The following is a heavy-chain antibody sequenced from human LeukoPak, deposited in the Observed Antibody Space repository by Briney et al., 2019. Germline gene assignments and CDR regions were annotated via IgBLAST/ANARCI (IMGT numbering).Heavy chain of an antibody. Sequence: GGSLRLSCAASGFTFSSYAMSWVRQAPGKGLEWVSAISGSGGSTYSADSVKGRFTISRDDSKNSLYLQMNSLRPEDTAVYYCAKGSTNTLDKCGQGTLVTVSS. D-gene: IGHD2-8*01. J-gene: IGHJ4*02. V-gene: IGHV3-23*01. CDR1: GFTFSSYA. CDR2: ISGSGGST. CDR3: AKGSTNTLDK.